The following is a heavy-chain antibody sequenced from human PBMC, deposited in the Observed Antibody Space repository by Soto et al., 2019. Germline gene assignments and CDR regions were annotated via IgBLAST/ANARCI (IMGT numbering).Heavy chain of an antibody. J-gene: IGHJ6*02. CDR1: GGSVSSGSYY. CDR3: ARGIEGWYQGRYYYGMDV. CDR2: IYYSGST. V-gene: IGHV4-61*01. Sequence: QVQLQESGPGLVKPSETLSLTCTVSGGSVSSGSYYWSWIRQPPGKGLEWIGYIYYSGSTNYNPSLKRRVTISGDTSKNQCSRKLSSVTAADTAVYYCARGIEGWYQGRYYYGMDVWGQGTTVTVSS. D-gene: IGHD6-19*01.